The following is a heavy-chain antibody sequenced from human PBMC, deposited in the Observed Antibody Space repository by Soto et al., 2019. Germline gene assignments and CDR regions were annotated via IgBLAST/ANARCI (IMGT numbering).Heavy chain of an antibody. D-gene: IGHD5-18*01. Sequence: QVHLVESGGGVVQPGRSLRLSCAASGFTFSTAAKHWVRQAPGKGLEWVALISSDGSIKYYAGFVKGRFTISRDSSKNAVFLQMNSLKADDTAVYFCARARGFSYGSRFDSWGQGTLVTVSA. J-gene: IGHJ4*02. V-gene: IGHV3-30-3*01. CDR1: GFTFSTAA. CDR3: ARARGFSYGSRFDS. CDR2: ISSDGSIK.